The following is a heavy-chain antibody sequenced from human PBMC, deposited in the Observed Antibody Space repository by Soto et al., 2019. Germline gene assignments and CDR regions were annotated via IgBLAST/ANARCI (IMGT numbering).Heavy chain of an antibody. Sequence: APVEVSCKASGGTFSSYAISWVRQAPGQGLEWMGGIIPIFGTANYAQKFQGRVTITADESTSTAYMELSSLRSEDTAVYYCARLVAVAGRIDYWGQGTLVTVSS. CDR2: IIPIFGTA. D-gene: IGHD6-19*01. CDR1: GGTFSSYA. J-gene: IGHJ4*02. CDR3: ARLVAVAGRIDY. V-gene: IGHV1-69*13.